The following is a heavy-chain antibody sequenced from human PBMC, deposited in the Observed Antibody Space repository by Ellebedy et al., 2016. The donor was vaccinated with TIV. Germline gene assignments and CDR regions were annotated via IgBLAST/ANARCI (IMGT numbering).Heavy chain of an antibody. J-gene: IGHJ4*02. Sequence: GGSLRLSXAASGFVFDTTMVWVRQAPGKGLEWVSSISRGGHFIEYVDSVKGRFTISRDNAANALYLQMNSLRVEDTAMYYCARGNSGFWGQGTLVTVSS. CDR3: ARGNSGF. CDR2: ISRGGHFI. V-gene: IGHV3-21*04. CDR1: GFVFDTT. D-gene: IGHD4-23*01.